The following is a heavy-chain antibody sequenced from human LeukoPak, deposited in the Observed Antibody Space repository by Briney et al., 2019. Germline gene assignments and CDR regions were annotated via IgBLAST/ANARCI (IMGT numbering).Heavy chain of an antibody. J-gene: IGHJ3*02. V-gene: IGHV3-23*01. CDR3: AKDLLYCSSTSCSGGFGAFDI. Sequence: PGGSLRLSCAASGFTFSSYAMSWVRQAPGKGLEWVSAISGSGGSTYYADSVKGRFTISRDNSKNTLYLQMNSLRAEDTAVYYCAKDLLYCSSTSCSGGFGAFDIWGQGTMVTVSS. D-gene: IGHD2-2*01. CDR1: GFTFSSYA. CDR2: ISGSGGST.